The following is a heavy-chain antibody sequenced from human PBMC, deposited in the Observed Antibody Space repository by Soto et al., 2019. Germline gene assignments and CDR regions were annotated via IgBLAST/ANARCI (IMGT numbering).Heavy chain of an antibody. CDR3: ARRGALGYGMDV. Sequence: GESLKISCKGSGYSFSSYWIAWVRQMPGKGLELMGIIYPGDSDSRYSPSFQDLVTISADKSISTAYLQWSSLKASDTPMYYCARRGALGYGMDVWGQGTTVTVSS. D-gene: IGHD3-10*01. CDR2: IYPGDSDS. CDR1: GYSFSSYW. V-gene: IGHV5-51*01. J-gene: IGHJ6*02.